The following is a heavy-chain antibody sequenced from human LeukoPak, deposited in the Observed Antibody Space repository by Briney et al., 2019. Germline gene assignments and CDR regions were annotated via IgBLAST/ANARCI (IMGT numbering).Heavy chain of an antibody. CDR1: GGPFSSYA. V-gene: IGHV1-69*04. D-gene: IGHD6-13*01. CDR2: IIPILGIA. CDR3: AVIPGIAAAGPTYLVDY. J-gene: IGHJ4*02. Sequence: SVKVSCKASGGPFSSYAISWVRPAPGQGLEWMGRIIPILGIANYAQKFQGRVTITADKSTSTAYMELSSLRSEDTAVYYCAVIPGIAAAGPTYLVDYWGQGTLVTVSS.